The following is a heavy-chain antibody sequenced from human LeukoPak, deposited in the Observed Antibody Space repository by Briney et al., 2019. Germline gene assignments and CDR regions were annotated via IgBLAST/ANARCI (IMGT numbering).Heavy chain of an antibody. J-gene: IGHJ4*02. CDR1: GFTFSSYA. CDR2: ISGSGGST. CDR3: AKDAPGLTGTSGGFTCYFDY. Sequence: GGSLRLSCAASGFTFSSYAMSWVRQAPGKGLEWVSAISGSGGSTYYADSVKGRFTISRDNSKNTLYLQMNSLRAEDTAVYYCAKDAPGLTGTSGGFTCYFDYWGQGTLVTVSS. D-gene: IGHD1-20*01. V-gene: IGHV3-23*01.